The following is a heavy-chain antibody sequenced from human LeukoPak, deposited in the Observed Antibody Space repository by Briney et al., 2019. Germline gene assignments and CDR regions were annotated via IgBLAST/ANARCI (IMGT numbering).Heavy chain of an antibody. CDR3: ARPLLGYCSSTSCSPPDY. V-gene: IGHV3-33*01. CDR2: IWYDGSNK. J-gene: IGHJ4*02. CDR1: GFTFSNYG. D-gene: IGHD2-2*01. Sequence: GGSLRLSCAASGFTFSNYGMHWVRQAPGKGLEWVAVIWYDGSNKYYADSVKGRFTISRDNSKNTLYLQMNSLRAEDTAVYYCARPLLGYCSSTSCSPPDYWGQGTLVTVSS.